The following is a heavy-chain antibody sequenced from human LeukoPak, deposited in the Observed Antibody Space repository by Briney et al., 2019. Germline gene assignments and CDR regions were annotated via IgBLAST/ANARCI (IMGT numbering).Heavy chain of an antibody. J-gene: IGHJ3*02. Sequence: SVKVSCKASGGTFSSYAISWVRQAPGQGLEWMGGIIPIFGTANYAQKFQGRVTITADESTSTAYMELSSLRSEDTAVYYCVSPSRGYCSGGSCSHAFDIWGQGTMVTVSS. D-gene: IGHD2-15*01. CDR1: GGTFSSYA. V-gene: IGHV1-69*13. CDR3: VSPSRGYCSGGSCSHAFDI. CDR2: IIPIFGTA.